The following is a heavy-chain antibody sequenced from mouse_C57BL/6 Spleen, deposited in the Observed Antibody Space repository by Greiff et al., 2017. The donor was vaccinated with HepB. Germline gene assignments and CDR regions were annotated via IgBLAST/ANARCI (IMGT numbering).Heavy chain of an antibody. Sequence: EVKLLESGPELVKPGASVKIPCKASGYTFTDYNMDWVKQSHGKSLEWIGDINPNNGGTIYNQKFKGKATLTVDKSSSTAYMELRSLTSEDTAVYYCARDANYSLWYFDVWGTGTTVTVSS. J-gene: IGHJ1*03. CDR3: ARDANYSLWYFDV. CDR1: GYTFTDYN. D-gene: IGHD2-12*01. CDR2: INPNNGGT. V-gene: IGHV1-18*01.